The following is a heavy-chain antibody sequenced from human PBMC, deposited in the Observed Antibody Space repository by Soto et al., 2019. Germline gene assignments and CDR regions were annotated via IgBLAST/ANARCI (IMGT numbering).Heavy chain of an antibody. V-gene: IGHV1-46*01. Sequence: QVQLVQSGPEVKNPGASVKVSCKASGYTFTSFYIHWVRQAPGQGLEWMSIINPNGGSTNYAQNRQGRVTLARDTSTNTVYMELSSLRSEDTAVYYCARGLTSGDYWGQGTLVTVSS. CDR3: ARGLTSGDY. CDR2: INPNGGST. CDR1: GYTFTSFY. J-gene: IGHJ4*02.